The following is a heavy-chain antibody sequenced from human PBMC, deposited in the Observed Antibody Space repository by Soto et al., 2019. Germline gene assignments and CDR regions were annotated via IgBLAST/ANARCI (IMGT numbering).Heavy chain of an antibody. Sequence: KTSETLSLTCTVSGGSISSGGYYWSWIRQHPGKGLEWIGYIYYSGSTYYNPSLKSRVTISVDTSKNQFSLKLSSVTAADTAVYYCARVTYYYDSSGIDYWGQGTLVTVSS. CDR2: IYYSGST. CDR3: ARVTYYYDSSGIDY. V-gene: IGHV4-31*03. CDR1: GGSISSGGYY. D-gene: IGHD3-22*01. J-gene: IGHJ4*02.